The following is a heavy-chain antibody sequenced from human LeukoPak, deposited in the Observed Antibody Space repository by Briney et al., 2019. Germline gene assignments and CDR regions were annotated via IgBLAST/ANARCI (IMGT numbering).Heavy chain of an antibody. CDR1: GGSISSSSYY. J-gene: IGHJ4*02. CDR2: IYYSGST. V-gene: IGHV4-61*05. CDR3: ARHGRVLRYFDWDTPFDY. Sequence: SETLSLTCTVSGGSISSSSYYWSWIRQPPGKGLEWIGYIYYSGSTNYNPSLKSRVTISVDTSKNQFSLKLSSVTAADTAMYYCARHGRVLRYFDWDTPFDYWGQGTLVTVSS. D-gene: IGHD3-9*01.